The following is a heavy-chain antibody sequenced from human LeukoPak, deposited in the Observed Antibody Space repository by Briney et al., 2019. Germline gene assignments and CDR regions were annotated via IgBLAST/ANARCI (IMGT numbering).Heavy chain of an antibody. D-gene: IGHD1-26*01. Sequence: SETLSLTCTVSGGSISSYYWSWIRQPAGKGLEWIGRIYISGSTNYNPSLKSRVTMSVDTSKNQFSLKLSSVTAADTAVYYCARDGSPGSGSYYSVAFDIWGQGTMVTVSS. CDR2: IYISGST. CDR3: ARDGSPGSGSYYSVAFDI. CDR1: GGSISSYY. V-gene: IGHV4-4*07. J-gene: IGHJ3*02.